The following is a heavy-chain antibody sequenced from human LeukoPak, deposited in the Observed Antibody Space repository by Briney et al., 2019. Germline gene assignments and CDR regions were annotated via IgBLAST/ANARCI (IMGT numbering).Heavy chain of an antibody. Sequence: ASVKVSCKASGGTFSSYAISWVRQAPGQGLEWMGWIHPNSGVTNSAQKLQGRVTMTRDTPITTVNMELNRLRSDDTAVYYCARGGYYNTSGYHYVQGFDPWGQGTLVTVSS. CDR2: IHPNSGVT. D-gene: IGHD3-22*01. V-gene: IGHV1-2*02. J-gene: IGHJ5*02. CDR1: GGTFSSYA. CDR3: ARGGYYNTSGYHYVQGFDP.